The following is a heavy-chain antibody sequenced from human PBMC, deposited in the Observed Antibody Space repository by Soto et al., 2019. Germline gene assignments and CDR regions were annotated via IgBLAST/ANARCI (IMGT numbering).Heavy chain of an antibody. CDR1: GYTFTSYG. V-gene: IGHV1-18*01. J-gene: IGHJ6*02. CDR3: AREYYDILTGYSTNLYYCYGMDV. CDR2: ISAYNGNT. Sequence: QVQLVQSGAEVKKPGASVKVSCKASGYTFTSYGISWVRQAPGQGLEWMGWISAYNGNTNYAQKLQGRLTMTTDTSTRPAYVELRSLRSDDTAVYYCAREYYDILTGYSTNLYYCYGMDVWGQGTTVTVSS. D-gene: IGHD3-9*01.